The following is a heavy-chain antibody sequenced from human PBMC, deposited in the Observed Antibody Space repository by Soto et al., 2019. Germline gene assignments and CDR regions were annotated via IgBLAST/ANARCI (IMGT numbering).Heavy chain of an antibody. CDR3: ARDRTLEGYYGMDV. CDR1: GFTFSSYS. J-gene: IGHJ6*02. CDR2: ISSSSSTI. D-gene: IGHD1-1*01. Sequence: GGSLRLSCAASGFTFSSYSMNWVRQAPGKGLEWVSYISSSSSTIYYADSVKGRFTISRDNAKNSLYLQMNSLRAEDTAVYYCARDRTLEGYYGMDVWGQGTTVTVSS. V-gene: IGHV3-48*04.